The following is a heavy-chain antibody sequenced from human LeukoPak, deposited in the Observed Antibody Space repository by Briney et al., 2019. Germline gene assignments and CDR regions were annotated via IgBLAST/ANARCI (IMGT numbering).Heavy chain of an antibody. D-gene: IGHD6-6*01. CDR2: IIHRGST. CDR3: ARGDTVAARPGRFDY. V-gene: IGHV4-34*01. J-gene: IGHJ4*02. Sequence: PSETLSLTCAVYGVPLSGYYWSWIRQPPGKGLEWIGEIIHRGSTNYNPSLKSRLTISVDTSKNQFSLKLSSVTAADTAVYYCARGDTVAARPGRFDYWGQGTLVTVSS. CDR1: GVPLSGYY.